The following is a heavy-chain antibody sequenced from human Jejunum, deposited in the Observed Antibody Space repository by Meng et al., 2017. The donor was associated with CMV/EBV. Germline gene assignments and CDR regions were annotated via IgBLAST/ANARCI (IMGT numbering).Heavy chain of an antibody. CDR1: GYTFTNYG. CDR2: INAYNGDT. J-gene: IGHJ4*02. CDR3: ARASRVLGGFDY. V-gene: IGHV1-18*01. D-gene: IGHD3-16*01. Sequence: QAQLGQSGGEVKKPGASVKVSCKASGYTFTNYGITWVRQAPGQGLEWMGWINAYNGDTNYAQTLQGRVTMTTDTSTSTAYMELRSLRSDDTAVYYCARASRVLGGFDYWGQGTLVTVSS.